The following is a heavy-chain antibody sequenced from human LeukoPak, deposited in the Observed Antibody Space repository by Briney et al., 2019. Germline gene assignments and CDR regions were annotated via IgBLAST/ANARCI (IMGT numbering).Heavy chain of an antibody. D-gene: IGHD2-2*02. V-gene: IGHV1-69*13. CDR1: GGTFSSYA. J-gene: IGHJ4*02. Sequence: RASVKVSCKASGGTFSSYAISWVRQAPGQGLEWMGGIIPIFGTANYAQKFQGRVTITADESTSTAHMELSSLRSEDTAVYYCARSFGYCSSTSCYSYFDYWGQGTLVTVSS. CDR2: IIPIFGTA. CDR3: ARSFGYCSSTSCYSYFDY.